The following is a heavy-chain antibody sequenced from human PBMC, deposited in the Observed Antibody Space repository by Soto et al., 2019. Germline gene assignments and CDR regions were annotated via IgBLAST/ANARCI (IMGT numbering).Heavy chain of an antibody. Sequence: GGSLRLSCAASGFTFSNAWMSWVRQAPGKGLEWVGRIKSKTDGGTTDYAAPVKGRFTISRDDSKNTLYLQMNSLKTEDTAVYYCTTYHHIEFCGGDCYSAFDIWGQGTMVTVSS. J-gene: IGHJ3*02. CDR3: TTYHHIEFCGGDCYSAFDI. D-gene: IGHD2-21*02. CDR1: GFTFSNAW. CDR2: IKSKTDGGTT. V-gene: IGHV3-15*01.